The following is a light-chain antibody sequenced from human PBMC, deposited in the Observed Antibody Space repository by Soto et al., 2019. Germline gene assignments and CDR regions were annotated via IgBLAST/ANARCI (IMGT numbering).Light chain of an antibody. V-gene: IGKV3-20*01. CDR2: AAS. CDR3: QQYGAFPYT. J-gene: IGKJ2*01. Sequence: DIVLTQSPGTLSLSPGERATLSCRASQSVSSSFFAWYQQKPGQAPRLLIYAASRRASGIPDRFSGSGSGTDFTLTINRLEPEDFAVYYCQQYGAFPYTFGPGT. CDR1: QSVSSSF.